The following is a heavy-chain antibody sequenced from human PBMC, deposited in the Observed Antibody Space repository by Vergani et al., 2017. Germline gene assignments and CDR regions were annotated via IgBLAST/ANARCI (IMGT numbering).Heavy chain of an antibody. D-gene: IGHD2-21*01. CDR3: ARSQGDYWYFDL. V-gene: IGHV4-38-2*01. CDR1: GYSTGSGFY. Sequence: QVQLQESGPGVVKPSQTLSLTCSVSGYSTGSGFYWAWLRPSPGEGLHWLTSIHNRGKTYHNPSLKSRVSVSLDTSTTRFSLNLTSVTATDTAVYYCARSQGDYWYFDLWGPGSLVTVSS. J-gene: IGHJ2*01. CDR2: IHNRGKT.